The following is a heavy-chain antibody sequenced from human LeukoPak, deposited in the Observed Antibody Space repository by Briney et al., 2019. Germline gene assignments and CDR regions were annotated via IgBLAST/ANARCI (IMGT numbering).Heavy chain of an antibody. CDR1: GFTFSDYY. Sequence: GGSLRLSCAASGFTFSDYYMSWIRQAPGKGLEWVSYISSSGSTIYYADSVKGRFTISRDNAKNSLYLQMNSLRAEDTAVYYCARDTVVTPYYYYMDVWGKGTTVTVSS. CDR3: ARDTVVTPYYYYMDV. CDR2: ISSSGSTI. D-gene: IGHD4-23*01. J-gene: IGHJ6*03. V-gene: IGHV3-11*04.